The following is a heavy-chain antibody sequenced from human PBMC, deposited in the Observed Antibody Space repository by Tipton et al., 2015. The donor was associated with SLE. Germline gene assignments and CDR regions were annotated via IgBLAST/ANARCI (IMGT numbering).Heavy chain of an antibody. Sequence: GSLRLSCAASGFTFSDYYMSWIRQAPGKGLEWVSSISSTSTYIYYAASVEGRFAVSRDNGENSLYLQMDSLRAEDTAVYYCATRGVPSAINGHYYYDMAVRGQGTTVAVSS. D-gene: IGHD2-2*01. J-gene: IGHJ6*02. CDR2: ISSTSTYI. CDR1: GFTFSDYY. CDR3: ATRGVPSAINGHYYYDMAV. V-gene: IGHV3-11*06.